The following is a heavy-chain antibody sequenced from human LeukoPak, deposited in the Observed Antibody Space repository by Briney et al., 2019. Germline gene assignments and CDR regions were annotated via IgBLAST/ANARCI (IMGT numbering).Heavy chain of an antibody. CDR1: GDSVSSNSAA. J-gene: IGHJ4*02. CDR2: TYYRSKWYN. CDR3: ARGELLWFGEGFDY. V-gene: IGHV6-1*01. Sequence: SQTLSLTCAISGDSVSSNSAAWNWIRQSPSRGLEWLGRTYYRSKWYNDYAVSVKSRITNNPDTSKNQFSLQLNSVTPEDTAVYYCARGELLWFGEGFDYWGQGTLVTVSS. D-gene: IGHD3-10*01.